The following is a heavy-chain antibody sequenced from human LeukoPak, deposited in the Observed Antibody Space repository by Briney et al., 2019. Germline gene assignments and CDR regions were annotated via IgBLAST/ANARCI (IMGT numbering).Heavy chain of an antibody. Sequence: GGSLRLSCAASGFTFSSYWMSWVRQAPGKGLEWVANIKQDGSEKNYVDSVKGRFTISRDNAKNSLYLQMNSLRAEDTAVYYCARERGSGSYHPFDPWGQGTLATVSS. CDR2: IKQDGSEK. CDR3: ARERGSGSYHPFDP. D-gene: IGHD3-10*01. CDR1: GFTFSSYW. V-gene: IGHV3-7*01. J-gene: IGHJ5*02.